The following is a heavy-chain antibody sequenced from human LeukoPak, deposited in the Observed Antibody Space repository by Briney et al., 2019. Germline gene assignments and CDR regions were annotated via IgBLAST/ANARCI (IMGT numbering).Heavy chain of an antibody. CDR3: ARGHRGAAAGTLHPIFDY. CDR2: INHSGST. V-gene: IGHV4-34*01. Sequence: SETLSLTCAVYGGSFSGYYWSWIRQPPGKGLEWIGEINHSGSTNYNPSLKSRVTISVDTSKNQFSLKLSSVTAADTAVYYCARGHRGAAAGTLHPIFDYWGQGTLVTVSS. J-gene: IGHJ4*02. D-gene: IGHD6-13*01. CDR1: GGSFSGYY.